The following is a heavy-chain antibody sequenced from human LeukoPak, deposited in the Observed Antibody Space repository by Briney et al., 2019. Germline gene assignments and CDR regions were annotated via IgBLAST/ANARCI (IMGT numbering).Heavy chain of an antibody. CDR1: GYTFTSYY. D-gene: IGHD6-6*01. CDR3: ARVPRAARPIDY. Sequence: GASVKVSCKASGYTFTSYYMHWVRQAPGQGLEWMGIINPSGGSTNYAQKLQGRVTMTTDTSTSTAYMELRSLRSDDTAVYYCARVPRAARPIDYWGQGTLVTVSS. V-gene: IGHV1-46*01. CDR2: INPSGGST. J-gene: IGHJ4*02.